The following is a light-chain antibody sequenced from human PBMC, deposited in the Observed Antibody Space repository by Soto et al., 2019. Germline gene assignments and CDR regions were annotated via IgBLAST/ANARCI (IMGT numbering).Light chain of an antibody. V-gene: IGKV3-11*01. Sequence: EVVLTQSPVTLSLSPGERATLSCRASQSVDSHLAWYQQKHGEAPSLLLYDVSKRATATPARFSGSGSGTDFTLTSSILAPEDFAVYYCQQRNYWQVTFGHGTRLEI. CDR2: DVS. J-gene: IGKJ5*01. CDR3: QQRNYWQVT. CDR1: QSVDSH.